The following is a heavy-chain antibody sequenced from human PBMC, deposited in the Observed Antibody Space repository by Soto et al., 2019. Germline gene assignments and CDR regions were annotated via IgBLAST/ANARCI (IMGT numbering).Heavy chain of an antibody. D-gene: IGHD3-10*01. CDR2: IYSGGGK. V-gene: IGHV3-53*01. J-gene: IGHJ6*02. CDR1: GLTVSSNY. Sequence: GGSLRLSCAASGLTVSSNYISWVRQAPGKGLEWVSVIYSGGGKFYAESVKGRFTISRDNSKNTLYLQMNGLRAEDTAVYYCARDDYYGSNMYGMDVWGQGTTVTVSS. CDR3: ARDDYYGSNMYGMDV.